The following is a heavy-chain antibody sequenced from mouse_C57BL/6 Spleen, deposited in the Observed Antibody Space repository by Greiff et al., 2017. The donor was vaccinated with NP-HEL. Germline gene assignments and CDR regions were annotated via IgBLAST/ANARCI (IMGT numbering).Heavy chain of an antibody. V-gene: IGHV5-9*04. CDR2: ISGGGGNT. J-gene: IGHJ4*01. Sequence: EVQLQESGGGLVKPGGSLKLSCAASGFTFSSYTMSWVRQTPEKRLEWVATISGGGGNTYYPDSVKGRFTISRDNATNTLYLQMSSLRSEDTALYYCARSITTVVAMDYWGQGTSVTVSS. D-gene: IGHD1-1*01. CDR3: ARSITTVVAMDY. CDR1: GFTFSSYT.